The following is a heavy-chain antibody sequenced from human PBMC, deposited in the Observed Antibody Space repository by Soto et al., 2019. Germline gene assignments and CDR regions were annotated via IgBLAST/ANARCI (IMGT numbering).Heavy chain of an antibody. Sequence: GTLLLSCSACGITCKNYALTWVRQAPGEGLEWVSSISSGSGGGTYYADSVKGRFTVSRDNSRNMFFLQMNTLNSDDTANYHCETLTGIVSVAGVLDLWGQGTLVTVYS. V-gene: IGHV3-23*01. CDR2: ISSGSGGGT. CDR3: ETLTGIVSVAGVLDL. D-gene: IGHD2-21*01. J-gene: IGHJ5*02. CDR1: GITCKNYA.